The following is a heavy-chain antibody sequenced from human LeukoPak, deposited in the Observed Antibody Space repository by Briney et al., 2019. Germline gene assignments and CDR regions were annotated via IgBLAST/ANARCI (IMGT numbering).Heavy chain of an antibody. CDR1: GFTVSSNY. Sequence: GGSLRPSCAASGFTVSSNYMSWVRQAPGKGLEWVSVIYSGGSTYYADSVKGRFTISRDNSKNTLYLQMNSLRAEDTAVYYCARVSQQLANFDYWGQGTLVTVSS. V-gene: IGHV3-53*01. J-gene: IGHJ4*02. CDR2: IYSGGST. CDR3: ARVSQQLANFDY. D-gene: IGHD6-13*01.